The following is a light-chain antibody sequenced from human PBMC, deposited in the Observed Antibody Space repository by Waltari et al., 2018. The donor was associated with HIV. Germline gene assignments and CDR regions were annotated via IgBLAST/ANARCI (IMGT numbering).Light chain of an antibody. CDR1: FSNIGSNT. V-gene: IGLV1-44*01. CDR2: GSS. Sequence: QSVLTQPPSASGAPGQRVTISCSGSFSNIGSNTGNWYQQLPGTAPRLLIYGSSQRPSGVPARFSGSRSDTSASLDISGLHSEDEGDYYCAVWDDSLSEYVFATGTKVFVL. J-gene: IGLJ1*01. CDR3: AVWDDSLSEYV.